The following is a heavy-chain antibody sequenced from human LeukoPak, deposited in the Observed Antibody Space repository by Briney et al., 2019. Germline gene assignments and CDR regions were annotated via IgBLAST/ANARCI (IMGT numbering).Heavy chain of an antibody. CDR2: ISYDGSNK. Sequence: GGSLRLSCAASGFXFSSYAIHWVRQAPGKGLEWVAVISYDGSNKYYADSVKGRFTISRDNSKNTLYLQMNSLRAEDTAVYYCAREEITGVVVTAIRYWGQGTLVTVSS. CDR3: AREEITGVVVTAIRY. V-gene: IGHV3-30-3*01. J-gene: IGHJ4*02. D-gene: IGHD2-21*02. CDR1: GFXFSSYA.